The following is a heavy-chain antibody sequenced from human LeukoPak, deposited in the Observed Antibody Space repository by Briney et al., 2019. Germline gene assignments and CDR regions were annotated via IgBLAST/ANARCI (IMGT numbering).Heavy chain of an antibody. CDR1: EFSVSSNY. J-gene: IGHJ4*02. D-gene: IGHD2-15*01. Sequence: GGSLRLTCAASEFSVSSNYMSWVRQAPGKGLEWVSVTYAGGSTYYADSVKGRFTISRDNSKNTLYLEMNSLRAEDTAVYYCGGGGWYYFHYRGQGTLVTDSS. CDR3: GGGGWYYFHY. CDR2: TYAGGST. V-gene: IGHV3-53*01.